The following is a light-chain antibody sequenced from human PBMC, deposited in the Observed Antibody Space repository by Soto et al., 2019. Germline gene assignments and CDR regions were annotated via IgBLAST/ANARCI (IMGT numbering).Light chain of an antibody. CDR1: QSVTSSY. V-gene: IGKV3-20*01. Sequence: EIVLTQSPGTLSLSPGERATLSCRASQSVTSSYLAWYQHKRGQAPRLLIYGASNRATGIPDRFSGSGSGTDFPLTISRLEPEDFAVYYCQQFGSSPPWTFGQGTKVEIK. J-gene: IGKJ1*01. CDR3: QQFGSSPPWT. CDR2: GAS.